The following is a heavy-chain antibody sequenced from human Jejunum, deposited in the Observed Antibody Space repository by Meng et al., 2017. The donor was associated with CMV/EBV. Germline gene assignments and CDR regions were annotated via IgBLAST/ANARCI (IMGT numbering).Heavy chain of an antibody. CDR3: ARGQHGNSYYFDS. Sequence: CAASGFTFSSPAMHWVRQAPGQGLEWVAVISSDENNKYYADSVKGRFTISRDNSKNTLDLQLNSLRAEDTAVFYCARGQHGNSYYFDSWGQGILVTVSS. CDR2: ISSDENNK. D-gene: IGHD6-6*01. CDR1: GFTFSSPA. V-gene: IGHV3-30*04. J-gene: IGHJ4*02.